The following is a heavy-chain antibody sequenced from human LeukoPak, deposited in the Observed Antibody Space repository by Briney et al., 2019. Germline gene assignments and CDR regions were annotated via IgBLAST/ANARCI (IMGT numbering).Heavy chain of an antibody. Sequence: GGSLRLSCAASGFTFDDYAMHWVRQAPGKGLEWVSGISWNSGIIGYADSVKGRFTISRDNAKNSLYLQMNSLRAEDTALYYCAKVQGYYDAFDIWGQGTMVTVSS. D-gene: IGHD1-26*01. CDR1: GFTFDDYA. V-gene: IGHV3-9*01. J-gene: IGHJ3*02. CDR2: ISWNSGII. CDR3: AKVQGYYDAFDI.